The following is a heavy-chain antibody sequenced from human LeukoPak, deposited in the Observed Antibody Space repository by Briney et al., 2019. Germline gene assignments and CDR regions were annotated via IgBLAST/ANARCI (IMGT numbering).Heavy chain of an antibody. CDR2: IKQDGSEK. D-gene: IGHD4-11*01. Sequence: PGGSLRLSCAASGFTFDDYGMSWVRQAPGKGLEWVANIKQDGSEKYYVDSVKGRFTISRDNSKNSLYLQMNNLRAEDTAVYYCARVQYGLRDAFDIWGQGTMVTVSS. J-gene: IGHJ3*02. CDR1: GFTFDDYG. CDR3: ARVQYGLRDAFDI. V-gene: IGHV3-7*01.